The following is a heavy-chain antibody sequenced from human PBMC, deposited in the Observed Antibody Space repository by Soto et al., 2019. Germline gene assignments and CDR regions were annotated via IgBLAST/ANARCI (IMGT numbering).Heavy chain of an antibody. CDR3: XXXGGLPRYY. D-gene: IGHD5-12*01. V-gene: IGHV4-30-2*01. Sequence: QLQLQESGSGLVKPSQTLSLTCAVSGGSISSGGYSWSWIRQPPGKGLEWIGYIYHSGSTNYNPSXXXXXXXXXXXXXXXXXXXXXXVXAADXAVXXXXXXGGLPRYYWGQGTLVTVSS. CDR1: GGSISSGGYS. CDR2: IYHSGST. J-gene: IGHJ4*02.